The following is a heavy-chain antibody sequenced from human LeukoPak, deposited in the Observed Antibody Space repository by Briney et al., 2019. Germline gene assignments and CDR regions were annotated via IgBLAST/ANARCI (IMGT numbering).Heavy chain of an antibody. V-gene: IGHV3-30*02. Sequence: GGSLRLSCEASGFTFKYYGMHWVRQAPGKGLEWVAFIRFDSTNYYYADSVKGRFTISRDNSQNTLYLQMNSLRVEDTAVYYCLRGDRRDYWGQGTLVTVSS. CDR1: GFTFKYYG. CDR3: LRGDRRDY. J-gene: IGHJ4*02. CDR2: IRFDSTNY.